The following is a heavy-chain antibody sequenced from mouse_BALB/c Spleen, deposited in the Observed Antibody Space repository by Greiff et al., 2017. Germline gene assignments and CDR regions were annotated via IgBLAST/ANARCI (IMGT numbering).Heavy chain of an antibody. Sequence: QVQLQQSGAELAKPGASVKMSCKASGYTFTSYWMHWVKQRPGQGLEWIGYINPSTGYTEYNQKFKDKATLTADKSSSTAYMQLSSLTSEDSAVYYCAPITTATWYFDVWGAGTTVTVSS. CDR2: INPSTGYT. V-gene: IGHV1-7*01. J-gene: IGHJ1*01. CDR3: APITTATWYFDV. D-gene: IGHD1-2*01. CDR1: GYTFTSYW.